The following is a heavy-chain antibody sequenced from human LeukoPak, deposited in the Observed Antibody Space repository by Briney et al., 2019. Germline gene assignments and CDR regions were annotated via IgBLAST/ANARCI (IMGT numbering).Heavy chain of an antibody. CDR2: ISYDGSNK. V-gene: IGHV3-30-3*01. CDR1: GFTFSSYA. CDR3: ARGGSGSYI. D-gene: IGHD3-10*01. J-gene: IGHJ3*02. Sequence: PGRSLRLSCAASGFTFSSYAMHWVRQAPGKGLEWVAVISYDGSNKYYADSVKGRFTISRDNSKNTLYLQMNSLRAEDTAVYYCARGGSGSYIWGQGTMVTVSS.